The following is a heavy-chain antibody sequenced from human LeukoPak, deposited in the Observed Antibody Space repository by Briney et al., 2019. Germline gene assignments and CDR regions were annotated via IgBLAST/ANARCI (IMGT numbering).Heavy chain of an antibody. D-gene: IGHD3-3*01. CDR3: AVGYYDFWSGPPGWFDP. V-gene: IGHV4-31*03. CDR1: GGSISSGGYY. CDR2: IYYSGST. J-gene: IGHJ5*02. Sequence: SQTLSLTCTVSGGSISSGGYYWSWIRQHPGKGLEWIGYIYYSGSTYYNPSLKSRVTISVDTSKNQFSLKLSSVTAADTAVYCCAVGYYDFWSGPPGWFDPWGQGTLVTVSS.